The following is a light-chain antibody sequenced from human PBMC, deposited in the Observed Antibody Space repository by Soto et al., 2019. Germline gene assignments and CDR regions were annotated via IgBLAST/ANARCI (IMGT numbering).Light chain of an antibody. CDR1: QSLTSW. J-gene: IGKJ1*01. V-gene: IGKV1-5*01. CDR3: QEYTDNSGT. CDR2: DAS. Sequence: DIQMTQSPSTLSASVGDRVTITCRASQSLTSWLAWYQQKQGKXPQXXIYDASSLESGVPSRFSGSESGTEFTITITSLQPDDSETYYCQEYTDNSGTFGQGTKVDI.